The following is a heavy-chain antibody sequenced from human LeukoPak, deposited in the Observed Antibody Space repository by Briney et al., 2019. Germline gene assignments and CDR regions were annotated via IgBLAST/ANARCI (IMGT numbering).Heavy chain of an antibody. CDR3: TTDTYYYDSNYPPPIDY. J-gene: IGHJ4*02. CDR2: IKSKTDGGTT. D-gene: IGHD3-22*01. CDR1: GFTFSNAW. Sequence: GGSLRLSCAASGFTFSNAWMSWVRQAPGKGLEWVGRIKSKTDGGTTDYAAPVKGRFTISRDDSKNTLYLQMSSLKTEDTAVYYCTTDTYYYDSNYPPPIDYWGQGTLVTVSS. V-gene: IGHV3-15*01.